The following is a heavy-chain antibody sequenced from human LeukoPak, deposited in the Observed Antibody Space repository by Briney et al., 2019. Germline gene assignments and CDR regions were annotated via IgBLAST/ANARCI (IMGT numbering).Heavy chain of an antibody. Sequence: ASVKVSCKASGYTFTSYAMHWVRQAPGQRLGWMGWINAGNGNTKYSQKFQGRVTITRDTSASTAYMELSSLRSEDTAVYYCARISAPYYYDSSGYSYYFDYWGQGTLVTVSS. J-gene: IGHJ4*02. CDR3: ARISAPYYYDSSGYSYYFDY. V-gene: IGHV1-3*01. D-gene: IGHD3-22*01. CDR2: INAGNGNT. CDR1: GYTFTSYA.